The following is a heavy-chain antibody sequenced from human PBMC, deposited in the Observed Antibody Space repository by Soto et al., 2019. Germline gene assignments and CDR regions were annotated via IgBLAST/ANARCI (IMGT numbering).Heavy chain of an antibody. CDR2: ISLYSDGT. CDR1: GYTFSNYG. V-gene: IGHV1-18*01. CDR3: ARVVPGAEAWFGP. D-gene: IGHD2-2*01. Sequence: ASVKVSCKTAGYTFSNYGITWVRQAPGQPLEWLGWISLYSDGTNKAQKFQGRVSMTTDTSTTTAYMELRSLRTDDTAVYYCARVVPGAEAWFGPWGQGTLVTVSS. J-gene: IGHJ5*02.